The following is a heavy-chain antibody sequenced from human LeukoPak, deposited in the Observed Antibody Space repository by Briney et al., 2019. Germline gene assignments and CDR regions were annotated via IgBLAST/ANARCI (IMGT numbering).Heavy chain of an antibody. CDR2: IFYSGST. CDR3: ARGHGSSWTFEY. Sequence: SETLSLTCTVSGASISSYYWSWVRQPPGKGLEWIGFIFYSGSTNYNPSLQSRVTISLDMSNNQFSLRLTSVTAADTAVYYCARGHGSSWTFEYWGQGPLVTVSS. D-gene: IGHD6-13*01. V-gene: IGHV4-59*01. CDR1: GASISSYY. J-gene: IGHJ4*02.